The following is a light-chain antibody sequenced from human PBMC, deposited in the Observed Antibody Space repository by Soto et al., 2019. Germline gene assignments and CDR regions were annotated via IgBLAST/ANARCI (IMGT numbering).Light chain of an antibody. Sequence: DIQMTQPPSSLFASVGAPVTFTSRASKKIARFSGWYQQKPGEAPKLLIYSSSTLQNEVPSRFSGSGSGTYFTLTIRSLQLEDFATYYCQQNYSPPLTFGGGTRVEIK. J-gene: IGKJ4*01. CDR3: QQNYSPPLT. V-gene: IGKV1-39*01. CDR1: KKIARF. CDR2: SSS.